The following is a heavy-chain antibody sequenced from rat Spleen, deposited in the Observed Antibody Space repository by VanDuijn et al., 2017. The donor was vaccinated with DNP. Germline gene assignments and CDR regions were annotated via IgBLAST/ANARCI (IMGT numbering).Heavy chain of an antibody. CDR1: GFSLTSYG. V-gene: IGHV2S12*01. Sequence: QVQLKESGPGLIPPSQTLSLTCVVSGFSLTSYGVSWVRQPPGKGLEWIAAMSSGGSTDYNSALKSRLSISRDTSKSQVFLKMNSLQTEDTAMYFCARDNYFDYWGQGVMVTVSS. CDR3: ARDNYFDY. J-gene: IGHJ2*01. CDR2: MSSGGST.